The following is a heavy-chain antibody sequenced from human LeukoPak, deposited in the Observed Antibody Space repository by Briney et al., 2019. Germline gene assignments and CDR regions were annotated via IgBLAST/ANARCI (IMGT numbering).Heavy chain of an antibody. Sequence: SETLSRTCTVSSGSISSSRYYWGWIRQPPGKGLEWIGSLYYTGATYYSPSLKSRVTISLDTSENQFSLKLSSVTAADTAVYYCARQGDGGYSYGNFDSWGQGTLVTVSS. CDR3: ARQGDGGYSYGNFDS. CDR2: LYYTGAT. J-gene: IGHJ4*02. V-gene: IGHV4-39*01. D-gene: IGHD5-18*01. CDR1: SGSISSSRYY.